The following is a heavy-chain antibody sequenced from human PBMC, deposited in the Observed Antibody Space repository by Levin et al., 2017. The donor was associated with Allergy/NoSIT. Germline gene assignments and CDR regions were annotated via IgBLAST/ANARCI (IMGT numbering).Heavy chain of an antibody. D-gene: IGHD3-16*01. CDR1: GYTFTSYY. V-gene: IGHV1-46*01. CDR3: ARVGKGAAPLGYCYGMDV. Sequence: ASVKVSCKASGYTFTSYYIHWVRQAPGQGPEWMGIINPSGGSTHYAQKFQDRVTMTTDTSTSTLYMELSSLRSEDTAVYFCARVGKGAAPLGYCYGMDVWGQGTTVTVSS. J-gene: IGHJ6*02. CDR2: INPSGGST.